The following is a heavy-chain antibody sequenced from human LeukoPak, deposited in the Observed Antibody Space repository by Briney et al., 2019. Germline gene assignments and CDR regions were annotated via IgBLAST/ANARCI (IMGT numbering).Heavy chain of an antibody. Sequence: GGSLRLSCAASGFTVSSNYMSWVRQAPGKGLEWVSVLYSGGSTYYADSVKGRFTISRDNSKNTLFLQMHSLSAEDTAVFYCARDVEPDISKVFDLWAQGKMLTFFS. CDR2: LYSGGST. CDR3: ARDVEPDISKVFDL. D-gene: IGHD3-9*01. CDR1: GFTVSSNY. V-gene: IGHV3-66*01. J-gene: IGHJ3*01.